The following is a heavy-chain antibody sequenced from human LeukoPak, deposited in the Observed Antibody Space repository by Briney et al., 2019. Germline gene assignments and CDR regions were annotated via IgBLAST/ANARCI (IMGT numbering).Heavy chain of an antibody. CDR1: GYTFTGYY. D-gene: IGHD2-2*01. J-gene: IGHJ6*02. CDR2: INPNSGGT. CDR3: ARDWVVVVPAAIMEYGMDV. V-gene: IGHV1-2*02. Sequence: ASVKVSCKASGYTFTGYYMHWVRQAPGQGLERMGWINPNSGGTNYAQKFQGRVTMTRDTSISTAYMELSRLRSDDTAVYYCARDWVVVVPAAIMEYGMDVWGQGTTVTVSS.